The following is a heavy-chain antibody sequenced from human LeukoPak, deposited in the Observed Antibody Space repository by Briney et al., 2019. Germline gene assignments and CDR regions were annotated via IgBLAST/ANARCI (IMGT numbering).Heavy chain of an antibody. Sequence: PGGSLRLSCAASGCTFSSYWMSWVRLPPAKGLEWVANINLVETDKKCVDSMKGRFTIARDNAKNSLYVQMNSLRVEDTAMYYCVREGGSGWYSGWFDPWGEGTLVTVSS. CDR3: VREGGSGWYSGWFDP. J-gene: IGHJ5*02. CDR1: GCTFSSYW. V-gene: IGHV3-7*01. D-gene: IGHD6-19*01. CDR2: INLVETDK.